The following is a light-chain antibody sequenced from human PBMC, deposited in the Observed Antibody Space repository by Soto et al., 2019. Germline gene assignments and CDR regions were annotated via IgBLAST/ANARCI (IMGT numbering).Light chain of an antibody. V-gene: IGLV1-47*02. Sequence: VLTQPPSASGTPGQRVTISCSGSSSNIGSNYVCWYQHLPGTAPKLLIYSNNQRPSGVPDRFSGSKSGTSASLAISGLRSEDEADYYCATWDDSLSGHYVFGTGTKVTVL. CDR2: SNN. CDR1: SSNIGSNY. J-gene: IGLJ1*01. CDR3: ATWDDSLSGHYV.